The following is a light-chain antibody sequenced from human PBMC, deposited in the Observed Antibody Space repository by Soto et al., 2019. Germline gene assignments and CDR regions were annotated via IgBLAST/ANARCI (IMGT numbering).Light chain of an antibody. V-gene: IGLV1-47*02. Sequence: VLTQPPSASGTPGQRVTISCSGSSSNIGSNYVCWYQHLPGTAPKLLIYSNNQRPSGVPDRFSGSKSGTSASLAISGLRSEDEADYYCATWDDSLSGHYVFGTGTKVTVL. CDR2: SNN. CDR1: SSNIGSNY. J-gene: IGLJ1*01. CDR3: ATWDDSLSGHYV.